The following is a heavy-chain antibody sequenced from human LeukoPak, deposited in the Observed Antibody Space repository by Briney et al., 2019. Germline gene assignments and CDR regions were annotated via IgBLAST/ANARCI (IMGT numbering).Heavy chain of an antibody. CDR2: IWYDGTNK. V-gene: IGHV3-30*02. Sequence: PGGSLRLSCTASGFTFSDYGMHWVRQPPGKGLEWVAIIWYDGTNKNYADSVKGRFTISRDNSKNTLYLQMNSLRAEDTAVYYCAKAVGNQDFDYWGQGTLVTVSS. CDR1: GFTFSDYG. J-gene: IGHJ4*02. CDR3: AKAVGNQDFDY. D-gene: IGHD1-14*01.